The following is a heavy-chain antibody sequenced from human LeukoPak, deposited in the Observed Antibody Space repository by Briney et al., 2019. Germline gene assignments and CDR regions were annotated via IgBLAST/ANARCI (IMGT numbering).Heavy chain of an antibody. J-gene: IGHJ6*03. CDR1: GGSISSGGYY. CDR3: ARVEREQVGHNFYYYMDV. D-gene: IGHD1/OR15-1a*01. Sequence: SETLSLTCIVSGGSISSGGYYWSWIRQPPGKGLEWIGYIYHTGSTYYDPSLKSRVTISVDRSNNRFSLTVTSVTAADTAMYYCARVEREQVGHNFYYYMDVWGKGTTVIVSS. CDR2: IYHTGST. V-gene: IGHV4-30-2*01.